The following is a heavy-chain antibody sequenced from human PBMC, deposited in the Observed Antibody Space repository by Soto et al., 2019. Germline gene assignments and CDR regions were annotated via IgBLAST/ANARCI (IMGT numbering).Heavy chain of an antibody. D-gene: IGHD3-10*01. CDR3: ARVGYYGSGSPNWFDP. CDR2: IYPGDSDT. Sequence: GGSLRLSCKGSGYSFTSYWIGWVRQMPGKGLEWMGIIYPGDSDTRYSPSFQGQVTISADKSISTAYLQWSSLKASDTDMYYCARVGYYGSGSPNWFDPWGQGTLVTVSS. CDR1: GYSFTSYW. J-gene: IGHJ5*02. V-gene: IGHV5-51*01.